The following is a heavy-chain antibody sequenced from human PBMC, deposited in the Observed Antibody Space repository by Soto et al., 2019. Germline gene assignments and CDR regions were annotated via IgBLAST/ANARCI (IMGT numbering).Heavy chain of an antibody. CDR2: ISSSSSTI. Sequence: EVQLVESGGGVVQPGGSLRLSCAASGFTFSSYSMNWVRQAPGQGLEWVSYISSSSSTIYYADSVKGRFTISRDNAKNSLYLPMNSLRDEDTAVYYCARVLYYYDSSGYWGYWGQGTLVTVSS. V-gene: IGHV3-48*02. D-gene: IGHD3-22*01. CDR3: ARVLYYYDSSGYWGY. J-gene: IGHJ4*02. CDR1: GFTFSSYS.